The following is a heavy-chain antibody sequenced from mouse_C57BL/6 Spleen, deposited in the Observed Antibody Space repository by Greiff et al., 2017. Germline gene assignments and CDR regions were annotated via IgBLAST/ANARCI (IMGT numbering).Heavy chain of an antibody. D-gene: IGHD2-1*01. CDR3: ARGELYYGNYYYYAMDY. V-gene: IGHV1-82*01. CDR2: IYPGDGDT. J-gene: IGHJ4*01. Sequence: VQLQQSGPELVKPGASVKISCKASGYAFSSSWMNWVKQRPGKGLEWIGRIYPGDGDTNYNGKFKGKATLTADKSSSTAYMQLSSLTSEDSAVYFCARGELYYGNYYYYAMDYGGQGTSVTVSS. CDR1: GYAFSSSW.